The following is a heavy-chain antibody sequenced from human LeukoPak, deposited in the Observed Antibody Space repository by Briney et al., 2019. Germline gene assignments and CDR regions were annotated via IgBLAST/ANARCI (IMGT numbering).Heavy chain of an antibody. V-gene: IGHV3-30*18. J-gene: IGHJ3*02. CDR2: ISYDGSNK. Sequence: PGGSLRLSCAASGFTFSTHGMHWVRQAPGKGLEWVAVISYDGSNKYYADSVKGRFTISRDNSKNTLYLQMNSLRAEDTAVYYCAKAQTWYYYDSSGYYDAFDIWGQGTMVTVSS. CDR3: AKAQTWYYYDSSGYYDAFDI. D-gene: IGHD3-22*01. CDR1: GFTFSTHG.